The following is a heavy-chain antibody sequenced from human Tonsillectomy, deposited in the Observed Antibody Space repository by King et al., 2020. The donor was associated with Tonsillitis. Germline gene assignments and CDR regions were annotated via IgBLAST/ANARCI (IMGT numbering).Heavy chain of an antibody. Sequence: QLVESGGGLVQPGGSLRLSCVVSGFTFSGFWMTWVRQAPGKGLEWVANIKQDGTEKHYVDSVKGRFTISRDNAKNSLYLQMNSPRAEDTAVYFCARGGYSGYDRTHYFDSWGQGTLVTVSS. CDR3: ARGGYSGYDRTHYFDS. J-gene: IGHJ4*02. D-gene: IGHD5-12*01. CDR2: IKQDGTEK. V-gene: IGHV3-7*03. CDR1: GFTFSGFW.